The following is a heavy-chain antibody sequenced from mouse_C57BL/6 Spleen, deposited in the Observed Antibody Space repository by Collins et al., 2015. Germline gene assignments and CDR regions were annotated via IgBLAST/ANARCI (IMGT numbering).Heavy chain of an antibody. D-gene: IGHD1-1*01. J-gene: IGHJ3*01. CDR3: ARSVLGSRGGFAY. CDR1: GYTFTDYY. CDR2: INPYNGGT. V-gene: IGHV1-19*01. Sequence: EVQLQQSGPVLVKPGASVKMSCKASGYTFTDYYMNWVKQSHGKSLEWIGVINPYNGGTSYNQKFKGKATLTVDKSSSTAYMELNSLTSEDSAVYYCARSVLGSRGGFAYWGQGTLVTVSA.